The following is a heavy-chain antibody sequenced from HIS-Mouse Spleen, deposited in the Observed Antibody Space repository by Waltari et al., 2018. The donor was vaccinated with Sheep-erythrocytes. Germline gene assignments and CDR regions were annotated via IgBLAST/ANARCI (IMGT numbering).Heavy chain of an antibody. CDR3: AKGGFGGNSNDAVDS. CDR2: MSNDGSNK. V-gene: IGHV3-30*18. D-gene: IGHD3-16*01. Sequence: WVRQAPGKGLKWMAVMSNDGSNKHYPDSVKVRFTISRDNSKNTMYLQMNSLRAEETAVYYCAKGGFGGNSNDAVDSWGQGTMVTVSS. J-gene: IGHJ3*02.